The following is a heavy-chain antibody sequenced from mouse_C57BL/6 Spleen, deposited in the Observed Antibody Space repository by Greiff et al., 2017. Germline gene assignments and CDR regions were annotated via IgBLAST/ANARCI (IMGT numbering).Heavy chain of an antibody. V-gene: IGHV1-59*01. CDR3: ASYKNAMDY. J-gene: IGHJ4*01. D-gene: IGHD1-3*01. Sequence: VQLQQPGAELVRPGTSVKLSCKASGYTFTSYWMHWVKQRPGQGLEWIGVIDPSVSYTNYNQKFKGKATLTVDTSSSTAYMQLSSLTSEDSAVYYCASYKNAMDYWGQGTSVTVSS. CDR2: IDPSVSYT. CDR1: GYTFTSYW.